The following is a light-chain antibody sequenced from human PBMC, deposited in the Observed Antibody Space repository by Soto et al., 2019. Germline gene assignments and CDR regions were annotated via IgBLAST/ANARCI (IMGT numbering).Light chain of an antibody. CDR3: CSYAGSYTFYV. J-gene: IGLJ1*01. V-gene: IGLV2-11*01. CDR1: SNDVGGYNY. Sequence: QSVLTHPRSVSGSPGQSVTIFCTGTSNDVGGYNYVSWYQQHPGKAPKLMIYDVSKRPSGVPDRFSGSKSGNTASLTISGLQAEDEADYYCCSYAGSYTFYVFGTGTKVTVL. CDR2: DVS.